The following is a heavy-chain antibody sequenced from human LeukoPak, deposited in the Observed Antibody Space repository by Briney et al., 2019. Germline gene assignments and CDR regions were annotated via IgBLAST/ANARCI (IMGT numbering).Heavy chain of an antibody. V-gene: IGHV4-4*07. Sequence: SETLSLTCTVSGGSISSYYWSWIRQPAGKGLEWIGRTYTSGSTNYNPSLKSRVTMSVDTTKNQFSLKLSSVTAADTAVYYCARVAPLLWFGDPKTAYYYYYMDVWGKGTTVTISS. CDR1: GGSISSYY. J-gene: IGHJ6*03. CDR2: TYTSGST. D-gene: IGHD3-10*01. CDR3: ARVAPLLWFGDPKTAYYYYYMDV.